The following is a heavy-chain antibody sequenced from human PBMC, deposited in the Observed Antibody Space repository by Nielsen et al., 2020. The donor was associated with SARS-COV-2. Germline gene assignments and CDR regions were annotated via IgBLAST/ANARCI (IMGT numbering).Heavy chain of an antibody. J-gene: IGHJ6*03. V-gene: IGHV4-39*07. CDR1: GGSISSSSYY. D-gene: IGHD1-26*01. CDR2: IYYSGST. Sequence: SETLSLTCTVSGGSISSSSYYWGWIRQPPGKGLEWIGSIYYSGSTYYNPSLKSRVTISVDTSKNQFSLKLSSVTAADTAVYYCARASIVGATTYYYYYMDVWGKGTTVTVSS. CDR3: ARASIVGATTYYYYYMDV.